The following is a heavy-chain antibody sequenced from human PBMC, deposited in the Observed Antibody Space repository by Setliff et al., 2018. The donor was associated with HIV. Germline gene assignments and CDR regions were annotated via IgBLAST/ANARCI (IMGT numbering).Heavy chain of an antibody. V-gene: IGHV3-30*03. Sequence: PGESLKISCAASRFTFSSFGMHWVRQAPGKGLEWVAAISYDGNEKYYVDSVKGRFTISRDNSRNTLFLQMNSLTTEDTAVYYCARDRLRYFDWSLDYWGQGTLVTVSS. CDR2: ISYDGNEK. D-gene: IGHD3-9*01. J-gene: IGHJ4*02. CDR3: ARDRLRYFDWSLDY. CDR1: RFTFSSFG.